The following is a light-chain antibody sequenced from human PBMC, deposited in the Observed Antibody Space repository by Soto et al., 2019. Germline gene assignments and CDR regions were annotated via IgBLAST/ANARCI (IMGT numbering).Light chain of an antibody. V-gene: IGKV3-20*01. J-gene: IGKJ2*01. CDR3: QQYGSSSYT. CDR1: QSVSSSY. CDR2: GAS. Sequence: EMVWTQSPGTLSLSPGERATLSCRASQSVSSSYLAWYQPKPGQAPRLLLYGASSRATGIPDRFSGSWSGTAFTLTSSILEPEGFAGYYCQQYGSSSYTFGLGTKLEIK.